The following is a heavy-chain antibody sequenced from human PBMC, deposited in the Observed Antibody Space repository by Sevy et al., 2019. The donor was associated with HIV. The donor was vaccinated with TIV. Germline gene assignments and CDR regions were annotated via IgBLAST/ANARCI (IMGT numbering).Heavy chain of an antibody. J-gene: IGHJ4*02. Sequence: SETLSLTCTVSGGSISSGDYYWSWIRQPPGKGLEWIGYIYYSGSTYYNPSLKSRVTISVDTSKNQFSLKLSSVTAADTAVYYCARSHYYDSSGYFDNWGQGTLVTVSS. CDR1: GGSISSGDYY. CDR3: ARSHYYDSSGYFDN. CDR2: IYYSGST. D-gene: IGHD3-22*01. V-gene: IGHV4-30-4*01.